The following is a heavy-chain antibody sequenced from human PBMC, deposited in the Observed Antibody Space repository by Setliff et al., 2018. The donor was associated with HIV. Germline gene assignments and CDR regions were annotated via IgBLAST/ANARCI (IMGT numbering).Heavy chain of an antibody. D-gene: IGHD3-10*01. Sequence: SETLSLPFPVSGGSISSHYWSWIRQPPGKGLEWIGYIYYSGSTNYNPSLKSRVTISVDTSKNQFSLKLSSGTAADTAVYYCARAHFTMGRGVIIQSYYYYMDVWGKGTTVTVSS. CDR1: GGSISSHY. V-gene: IGHV4-59*11. J-gene: IGHJ6*03. CDR3: ARAHFTMGRGVIIQSYYYYMDV. CDR2: IYYSGST.